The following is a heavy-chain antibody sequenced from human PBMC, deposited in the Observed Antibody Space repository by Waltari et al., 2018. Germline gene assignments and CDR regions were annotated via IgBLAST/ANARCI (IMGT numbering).Heavy chain of an antibody. V-gene: IGHV4-59*11. CDR1: GGTITAPH. CDR2: MYYTGRV. CDR3: VRDRGGLTHFDWFLSV. Sequence: QVHLQESVPGLVKPSEILSLTCTVSGGTITAPHLVWVRQPPGMGLEWIGYMYYTGRVNFTPSFRSRITMSVDTSKNLFVLNLSSVTAADTAMYYCVRDRGGLTHFDWFLSVWGQGKMVLVSS. D-gene: IGHD3-9*01. J-gene: IGHJ3*01.